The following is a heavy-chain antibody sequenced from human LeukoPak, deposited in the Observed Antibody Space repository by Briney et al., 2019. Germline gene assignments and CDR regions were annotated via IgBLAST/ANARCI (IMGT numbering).Heavy chain of an antibody. Sequence: PGGSLRLSCAASGFIFSDHYMSWIRQAPGKGLEWVSYISSSSYTVYADSVKGRFTISRDNAKSSLYLQMNSLRAEDTAVYYCARDIGMVRGVIITNRFDYWGQGTPVNVSS. D-gene: IGHD3-10*01. CDR1: GFIFSDHY. CDR3: ARDIGMVRGVIITNRFDY. V-gene: IGHV3-11*06. CDR2: ISSSSYT. J-gene: IGHJ4*02.